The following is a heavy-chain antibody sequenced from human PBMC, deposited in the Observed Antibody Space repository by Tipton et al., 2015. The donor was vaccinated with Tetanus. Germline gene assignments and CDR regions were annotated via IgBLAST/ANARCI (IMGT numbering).Heavy chain of an antibody. CDR2: IKSRTDGGTT. D-gene: IGHD3-22*01. CDR3: TTDPERYFDGSGYYYHFDN. V-gene: IGHV3-15*01. CDR1: GFNFGTFW. Sequence: SLRLSCAASGFNFGTFWMTWVRQTPGKGLEWVGRIKSRTDGGTTHYAAPVKGRFTISRDDPKNTLFLQMNSLKTEDTAVYYCTTDPERYFDGSGYYYHFDNWGQGILVTISS. J-gene: IGHJ4*02.